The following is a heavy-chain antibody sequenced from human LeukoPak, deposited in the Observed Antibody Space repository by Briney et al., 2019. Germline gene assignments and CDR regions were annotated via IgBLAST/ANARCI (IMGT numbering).Heavy chain of an antibody. CDR1: GFTFDDYA. D-gene: IGHD4-17*01. Sequence: HAGGSLRLSCAASGFTFDDYAMHWVRQAPGKGLEWASGISWNSGSIGYADSVKGRFTISRDNAKNSLYLQMNSLRAEDTALYYCAKDARSRDYFDYWGQGTLVTVSS. J-gene: IGHJ4*02. CDR2: ISWNSGSI. CDR3: AKDARSRDYFDY. V-gene: IGHV3-9*01.